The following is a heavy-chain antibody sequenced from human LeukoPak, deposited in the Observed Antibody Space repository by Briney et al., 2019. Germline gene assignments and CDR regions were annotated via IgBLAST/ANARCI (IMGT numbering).Heavy chain of an antibody. CDR3: AREEMMVILALDM. Sequence: EASVKVSCKVSGYTLTELSMHWVRQAPGKGLEWMGGFDPEDGETIYAQKFQGRVTLTRDTSTTTVYMEVTSLRSDDTAVYYCAREEMMVILALDMWGQGTMVTVSS. D-gene: IGHD3-22*01. J-gene: IGHJ3*02. CDR2: FDPEDGET. V-gene: IGHV1-24*01. CDR1: GYTLTELS.